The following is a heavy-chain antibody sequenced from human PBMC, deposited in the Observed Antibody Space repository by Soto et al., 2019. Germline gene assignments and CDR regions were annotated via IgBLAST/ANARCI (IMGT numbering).Heavy chain of an antibody. V-gene: IGHV4-39*01. J-gene: IGHJ5*02. Sequence: PGGSLRLSCAASGFTFSSYAMSWVRQAPGKGLEWIGSIYYSGSTYYNPSLRSRVTISVDTSKNQFSLKLSSVTAADTAVFYCARHYSSGSRNWFDPWGQGTLVTVSS. D-gene: IGHD6-19*01. CDR1: GFTFSSYA. CDR3: ARHYSSGSRNWFDP. CDR2: IYYSGST.